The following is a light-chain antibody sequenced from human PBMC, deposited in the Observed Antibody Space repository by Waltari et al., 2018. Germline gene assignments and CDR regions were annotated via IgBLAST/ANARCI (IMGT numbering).Light chain of an antibody. J-gene: IGKJ4*01. Sequence: TCRASQSVKKNLAVYQQKPGKAPKVVIHKSSRLESGVPSRFSGSGYGTEFTLTISSLQPDDFATYYCQEYDTLPVTFGGGTKVEIK. CDR1: QSVKKN. V-gene: IGKV1-5*03. CDR2: KSS. CDR3: QEYDTLPVT.